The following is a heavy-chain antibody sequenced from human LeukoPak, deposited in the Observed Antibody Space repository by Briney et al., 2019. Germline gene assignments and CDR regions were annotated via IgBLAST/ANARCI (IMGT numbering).Heavy chain of an antibody. Sequence: GGSLRLSCAASGFIFSSYTMNWVRQAPGKGLEWVSFISSSSSHIYYADSVRGRFTISRDNAKNSLDLQMNSLRAEDTAVYYCAREEAGTVDYWGQGTLVTVSS. D-gene: IGHD6-19*01. J-gene: IGHJ4*02. CDR2: ISSSSSHI. CDR1: GFIFSSYT. V-gene: IGHV3-21*01. CDR3: AREEAGTVDY.